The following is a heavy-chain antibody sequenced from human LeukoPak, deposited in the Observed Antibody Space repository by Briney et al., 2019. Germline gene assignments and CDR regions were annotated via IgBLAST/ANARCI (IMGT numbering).Heavy chain of an antibody. CDR3: ARVGDNYDSSGYCSL. D-gene: IGHD3-22*01. CDR1: GYTFTIYD. Sequence: ASVKVSCKASGYTFTIYDIIWVRQATGQGLEWMGWMNPSSGNTDYAQKFQGRVTMTSNTSISTAYMELSSLRSDDTAMYYCARVGDNYDSSGYCSLWGQGTLVTVSS. CDR2: MNPSSGNT. J-gene: IGHJ4*02. V-gene: IGHV1-8*01.